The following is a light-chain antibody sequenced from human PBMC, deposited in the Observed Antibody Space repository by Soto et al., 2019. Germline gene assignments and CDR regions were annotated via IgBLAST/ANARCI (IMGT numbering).Light chain of an antibody. CDR1: QSVYTY. J-gene: IGKJ1*01. V-gene: IGKV3-11*01. CDR2: DAS. CDR3: QQRSDWPLT. Sequence: EIVLTQSPATLSLSPGEIATLSCRASQSVYTYFAWYQQKPGQAPRLLIYDASNRATGIPARFSGSGSGTDFTLTISSLEPEDFAVYYCQQRSDWPLTFGQGPKVEI.